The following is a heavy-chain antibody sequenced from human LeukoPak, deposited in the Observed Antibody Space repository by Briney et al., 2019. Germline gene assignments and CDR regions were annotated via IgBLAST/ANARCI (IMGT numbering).Heavy chain of an antibody. CDR3: ARAQRIVGATPFGY. J-gene: IGHJ4*02. V-gene: IGHV1-8*03. Sequence: ASVKVSCKASGYTFTSYDINWVRQATGQGLEWMGWMNPNSGNTGYAQKFQGRVTITRNTSISTAYMELSSLRSEDAAVYYCARAQRIVGATPFGYWGQGTLVTVSS. CDR1: GYTFTSYD. CDR2: MNPNSGNT. D-gene: IGHD1-26*01.